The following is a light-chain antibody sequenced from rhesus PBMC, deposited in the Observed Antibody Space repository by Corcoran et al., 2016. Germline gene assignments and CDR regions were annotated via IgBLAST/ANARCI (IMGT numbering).Light chain of an antibody. CDR2: KAS. J-gene: IGKJ2*01. CDR1: ENVNNY. V-gene: IGKV1-74*01. CDR3: QHSYGTPYS. Sequence: DIQMTQSPSSLSASVGDRVTITCRARENVNNYLHWYQQKPGKAPKLLIHKASTLQSGVPSRFSGSGSGTDFTLTISSLQPEDFATYYCQHSYGTPYSFGQGTKVEIK.